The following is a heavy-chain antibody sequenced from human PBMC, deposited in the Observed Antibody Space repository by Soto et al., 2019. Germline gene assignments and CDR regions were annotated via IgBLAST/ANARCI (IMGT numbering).Heavy chain of an antibody. CDR1: GGSFSGYY. CDR3: ARGHPTDSSGYYYVVDY. CDR2: INHSGST. J-gene: IGHJ4*02. Sequence: SETLSLTCAVYGGSFSGYYWSWIRQPPGKGLEWIGEINHSGSTNYNPSLKSRVTISVDTSKNQFSLKLSSVTAADTAVYYCARGHPTDSSGYYYVVDYWGQGTLVTVSS. D-gene: IGHD3-22*01. V-gene: IGHV4-34*01.